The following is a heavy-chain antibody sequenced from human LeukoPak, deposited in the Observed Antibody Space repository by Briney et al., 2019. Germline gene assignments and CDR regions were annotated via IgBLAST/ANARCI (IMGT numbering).Heavy chain of an antibody. Sequence: ASVKVSCKASGYTFTSYGISWVRQAPGQGLEWMGWISAYNGNTNYAQKLQGRVTMTTDTSTSTAYMELRSLRSDDTAVYYCARDRAGGYDFWSGYYLIDRWGQGTLVTVSS. V-gene: IGHV1-18*01. J-gene: IGHJ5*02. D-gene: IGHD3-3*01. CDR2: ISAYNGNT. CDR3: ARDRAGGYDFWSGYYLIDR. CDR1: GYTFTSYG.